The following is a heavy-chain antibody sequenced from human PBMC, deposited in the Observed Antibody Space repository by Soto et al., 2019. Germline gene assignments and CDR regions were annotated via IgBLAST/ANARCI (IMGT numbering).Heavy chain of an antibody. J-gene: IGHJ4*02. D-gene: IGHD3-9*01. CDR1: GGSFSGYY. CDR2: INHSGST. Sequence: SETLSLTCAFYGGSFSGYYWSWIRQPPGKGLEWIGEINHSGSTNYNPSLKSRVTISVDTSKNQFSLKLSSVTAADTAVYYCARGREYYDILTGYSPPPYFDYWGQGTLVTVSS. V-gene: IGHV4-34*01. CDR3: ARGREYYDILTGYSPPPYFDY.